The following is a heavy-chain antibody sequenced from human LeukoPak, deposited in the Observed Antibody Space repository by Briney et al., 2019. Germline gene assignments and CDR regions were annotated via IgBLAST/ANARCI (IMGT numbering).Heavy chain of an antibody. CDR2: ISAYNGNT. J-gene: IGHJ3*02. CDR3: ARGGYGGNVEAFDI. Sequence: GASVKVSCKASGYTSTSYGISWVRQAPGQGLEWMGWISAYNGNTNYAQKFQGRVTMTRNTSISAAYMELSSLRSEDTAVYYCARGGYGGNVEAFDIWGQGTMVTVSS. V-gene: IGHV1-18*01. D-gene: IGHD4-23*01. CDR1: GYTSTSYG.